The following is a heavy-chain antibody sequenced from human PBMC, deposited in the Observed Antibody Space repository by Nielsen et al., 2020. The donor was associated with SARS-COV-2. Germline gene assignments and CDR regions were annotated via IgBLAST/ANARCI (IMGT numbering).Heavy chain of an antibody. CDR3: ARHISPWLSSDAFDI. V-gene: IGHV4-39*01. D-gene: IGHD6-19*01. CDR2: IYYSGST. Sequence: GSLRLSCTVSGGSISSGDYFWSWIRQPPGKGLEWIGSIYYSGSTYYNPSLRSRVTISVDTSKNQFSLKLSSVTAADTAVYYCARHISPWLSSDAFDIWGQGTMVTVSS. CDR1: GGSISSGDYF. J-gene: IGHJ3*02.